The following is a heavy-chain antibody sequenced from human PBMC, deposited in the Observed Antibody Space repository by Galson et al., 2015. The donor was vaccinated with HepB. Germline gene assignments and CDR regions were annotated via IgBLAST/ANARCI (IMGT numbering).Heavy chain of an antibody. Sequence: SLRLSCAASGFTFSSYGMHWVRQAPGKGLEWVALIWYDGSNKYYADSVKGRFTISRDNSKNPLYLQMNSLRAEDTAVYYCAREERPVAVAGRALGYWGQGTLVTVSS. CDR3: AREERPVAVAGRALGY. V-gene: IGHV3-33*01. CDR2: IWYDGSNK. CDR1: GFTFSSYG. D-gene: IGHD6-19*01. J-gene: IGHJ4*02.